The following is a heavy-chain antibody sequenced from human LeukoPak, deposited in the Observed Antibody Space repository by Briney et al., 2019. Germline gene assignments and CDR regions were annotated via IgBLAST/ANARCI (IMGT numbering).Heavy chain of an antibody. CDR1: GYRFTTYY. J-gene: IGHJ4*02. V-gene: IGHV1-2*02. Sequence: ASVKVSCKASGYRFTTYYIHWVRQPPGQGLQWMGCINPKSGNTDFAQKFQGRVAMTSDTSTSTAYLEMRTLTSDDTAVYFCARAGYDYRDSFDYWGQGALVTVSS. D-gene: IGHD4-17*01. CDR3: ARAGYDYRDSFDY. CDR2: INPKSGNT.